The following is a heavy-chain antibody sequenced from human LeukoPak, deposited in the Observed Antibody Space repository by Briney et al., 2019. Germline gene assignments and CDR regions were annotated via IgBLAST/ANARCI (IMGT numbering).Heavy chain of an antibody. V-gene: IGHV3-48*04. Sequence: GSLRLSCAASGLPFTGHNMNWVRQAPGKGLEWISFVSIGSGTIYYADSVKGRFSISRDNAKSSLDLQMNSLRAEDTAVYYCARAMSTFGGVRNYFDSWGQGTLVTVSS. J-gene: IGHJ4*02. CDR2: VSIGSGTI. CDR3: ARAMSTFGGVRNYFDS. D-gene: IGHD3-16*01. CDR1: GLPFTGHN.